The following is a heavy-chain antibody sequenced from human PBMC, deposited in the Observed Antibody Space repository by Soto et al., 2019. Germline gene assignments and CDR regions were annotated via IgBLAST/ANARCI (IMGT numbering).Heavy chain of an antibody. V-gene: IGHV3-21*01. CDR1: GFTFSSYS. CDR3: ASGWERRHYYYYYYGMDC. CDR2: ISSSSSYI. J-gene: IGHJ6*02. Sequence: PGGSLRLSCAASGFTFSSYSMHWVRQAPGKGLEWVSSISSSSSYIYYADSVKGRFTISRDNAKNSLYLQMNSLRADDTAVYYCASGWERRHYYYYYYGMDCWGQVTTVIVAS. D-gene: IGHD1-26*01.